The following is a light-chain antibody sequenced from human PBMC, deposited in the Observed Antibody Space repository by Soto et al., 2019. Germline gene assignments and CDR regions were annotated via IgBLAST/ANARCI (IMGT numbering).Light chain of an antibody. CDR2: DAS. J-gene: IGKJ4*01. CDR1: QNVYNN. Sequence: EIVMTQSPATLSLSPGEGATLSCKASQNVYNNLAWYQQRPGQPPRLLIYDASTRATGISARFSGSGYGTKFTLTISSLESEDFAVYFCQQCRSWPLTFGGGTKVEIK. V-gene: IGKV3-15*01. CDR3: QQCRSWPLT.